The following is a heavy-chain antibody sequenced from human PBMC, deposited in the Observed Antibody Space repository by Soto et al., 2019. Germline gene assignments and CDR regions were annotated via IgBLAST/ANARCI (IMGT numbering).Heavy chain of an antibody. D-gene: IGHD2-21*02. CDR3: ANDGCGDCYPTPHYYYYGIHV. V-gene: IGHV3-30*18. Sequence: QVQLVESGGGVVQPGRSLRLSCAASGFTFSSYGMHWVRQAPGKGLDWVAVISYDGSNKYYADSVKGRFTISRDNSKNTLHLQLNGLGADDTAVYYCANDGCGDCYPTPHYYYYGIHVWGQGPPVTVSS. CDR1: GFTFSSYG. CDR2: ISYDGSNK. J-gene: IGHJ6*02.